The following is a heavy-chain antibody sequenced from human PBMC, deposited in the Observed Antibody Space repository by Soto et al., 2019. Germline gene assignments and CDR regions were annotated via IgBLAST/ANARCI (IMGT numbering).Heavy chain of an antibody. D-gene: IGHD4-17*01. J-gene: IGHJ6*02. V-gene: IGHV3-33*01. CDR1: GFTFSTYG. Sequence: QVQLVESGGGVVQPGRSLRLSCAASGFTFSTYGMHWVRQAPGKGLEWVAVIWYDGSNKYYADSLKGRFTISRDNSKSTLYLQMNSLRAEDTAVYYCARSGDYDYYSAMDVWGQGTTVTVSS. CDR2: IWYDGSNK. CDR3: ARSGDYDYYSAMDV.